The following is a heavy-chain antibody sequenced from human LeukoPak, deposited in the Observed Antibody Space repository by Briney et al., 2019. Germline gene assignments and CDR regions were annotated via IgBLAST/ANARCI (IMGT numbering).Heavy chain of an antibody. V-gene: IGHV1-18*01. CDR3: ARGRIAAAGTGYFQQ. CDR1: GYTFTSYG. J-gene: IGHJ1*01. CDR2: ISAYNGNT. Sequence: ASVKVSCEASGYTFTSYGISWVRQAPGQGLEWMGWISAYNGNTNYAQKLQGRVTMTTDTSTSTAYMELRSLRSDDTAVYYCARGRIAAAGTGYFQQWGQGTLVTVSS. D-gene: IGHD6-13*01.